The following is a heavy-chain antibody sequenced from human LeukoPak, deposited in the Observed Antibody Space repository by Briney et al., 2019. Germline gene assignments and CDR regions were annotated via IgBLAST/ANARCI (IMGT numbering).Heavy chain of an antibody. CDR2: INPNSGGT. V-gene: IGHV1-2*02. CDR1: GYTFTGYY. D-gene: IGHD3-22*01. Sequence: ASVKVSCKASGYTFTGYYMHWVRQAPGQGLEWMGWINPNSGGTNYAQKFQGRVTMTRDTSISTAYMELSRLRSDDTAVYYCARVPAYYDSSGSEYKFDYWGQGTLVTVSS. J-gene: IGHJ4*02. CDR3: ARVPAYYDSSGSEYKFDY.